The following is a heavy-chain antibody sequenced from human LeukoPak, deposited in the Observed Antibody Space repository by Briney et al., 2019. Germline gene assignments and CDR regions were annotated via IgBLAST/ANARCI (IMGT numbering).Heavy chain of an antibody. CDR1: GFTFSSYA. Sequence: GGSLRLSCAASGFTFSSYAVSWVRQAPGKGLEWVSAISGSGGGTYYADYVKGRFTISRDNSKKTLYLQMSSLSTEDTAVYYCAKTTTGYSSGRYPGWPVDYWGQGTLVSVSS. V-gene: IGHV3-23*01. J-gene: IGHJ4*02. D-gene: IGHD6-19*01. CDR2: ISGSGGGT. CDR3: AKTTTGYSSGRYPGWPVDY.